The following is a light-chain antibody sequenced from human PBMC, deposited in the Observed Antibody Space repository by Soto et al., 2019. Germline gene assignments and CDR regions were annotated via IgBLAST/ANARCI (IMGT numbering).Light chain of an antibody. CDR1: NIGSKS. CDR2: YDS. J-gene: IGLJ2*01. Sequence: SYELTQPPSVSVAPGKKARITWGGNNIGSKSVHWYLQKPGQAPVLVIYYDSDRPSGIPERFSGSNSGNTATLTISRVEAGDEADYYCQVWDSGSGHPVVFGGGTKLTVL. V-gene: IGLV3-21*04. CDR3: QVWDSGSGHPVV.